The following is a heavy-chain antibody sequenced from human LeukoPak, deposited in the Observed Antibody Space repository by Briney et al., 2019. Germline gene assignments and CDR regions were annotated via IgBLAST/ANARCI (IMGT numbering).Heavy chain of an antibody. CDR1: GGSISSYY. V-gene: IGHV4-4*07. J-gene: IGHJ4*02. Sequence: SETLSLTCTVSGGSISSYYWSWIRQPAGKGLEWIGRIYTSGSTNYNPSLKSRVTMSVDTSKNQFSLKLSSVTAADTAVYYCAKFAALAGQLVPPDYWGQGTLVTVSS. CDR3: AKFAALAGQLVPPDY. CDR2: IYTSGST. D-gene: IGHD6-6*01.